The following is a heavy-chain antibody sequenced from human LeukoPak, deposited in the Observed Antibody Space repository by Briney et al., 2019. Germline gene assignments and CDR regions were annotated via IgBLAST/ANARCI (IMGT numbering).Heavy chain of an antibody. V-gene: IGHV4-61*02. CDR3: ARSTMNGDY. D-gene: IGHD3-22*01. Sequence: SQTLSLTCAVSGGSISSGGYPWSWIRQPAGKGLEWIGRIYTSGSTNYNPSLKSRVTMSVGTSKNQFSLKLSSVTAADTAVYYCARSTMNGDYWGQGTLVTVSS. CDR1: GGSISSGGYP. CDR2: IYTSGST. J-gene: IGHJ4*02.